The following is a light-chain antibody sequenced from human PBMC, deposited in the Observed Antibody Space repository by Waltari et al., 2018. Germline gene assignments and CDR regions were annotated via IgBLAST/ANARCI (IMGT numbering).Light chain of an antibody. CDR3: QHYENVPLS. V-gene: IGKV1-33*01. CDR1: QDINKN. Sequence: IQMNQAPSSLSASVGDRVTITCQASQDINKNLNWFQQKPGKAPKVLIFDASNLRTGVPLRFSGSGSGTHFTFTISSLQPEDVATYYCQHYENVPLSFGGGTRVEIK. CDR2: DAS. J-gene: IGKJ4*01.